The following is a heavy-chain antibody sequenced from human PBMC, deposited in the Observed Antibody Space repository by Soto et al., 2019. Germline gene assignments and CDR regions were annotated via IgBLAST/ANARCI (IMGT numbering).Heavy chain of an antibody. CDR2: INHSGST. CDR3: ARGSASGDSIYYCYGMDV. D-gene: IGHD2-15*01. V-gene: IGHV4-34*01. Sequence: QVQLQQWGAGLLKPSETLSLTCAVYGGSFSGYYWRWIRQPPGKGLEWTGEINHSGSTNYNPSLKSRVTISVDTSKNQSSLKLSSVNAADTAVYYCARGSASGDSIYYCYGMDVWGQGITVTVSS. CDR1: GGSFSGYY. J-gene: IGHJ6*02.